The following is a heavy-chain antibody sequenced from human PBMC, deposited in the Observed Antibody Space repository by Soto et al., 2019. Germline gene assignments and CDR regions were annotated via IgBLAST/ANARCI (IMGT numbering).Heavy chain of an antibody. J-gene: IGHJ6*02. Sequence: GGSLRLSCAASGFTFSSYGMHWVRQAPGKGLEWVAVIWYDGSNEYYADSVKGRFTISRDNSKNTLYLQMNSLRAEDTAVYYCARDRNIYYYGMDVWGQVTTVTVSS. V-gene: IGHV3-33*01. CDR1: GFTFSSYG. CDR3: ARDRNIYYYGMDV. CDR2: IWYDGSNE.